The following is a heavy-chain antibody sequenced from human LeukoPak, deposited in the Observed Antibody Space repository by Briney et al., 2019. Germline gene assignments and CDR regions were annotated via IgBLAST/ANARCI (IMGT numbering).Heavy chain of an antibody. CDR3: ARQDTAMDT. J-gene: IGHJ5*02. CDR2: IYYSGST. V-gene: IGHV4-39*01. Sequence: SETLSLTCTVSGGSISSSSYYWGWIRQPPGKGLEWIGSIYYSGSTYYNPSLKSRVTISVDTSKNQFSLKLSSVTAADTAVYYCARQDTAMDTRGQGTLVTVSS. CDR1: GGSISSSSYY. D-gene: IGHD5-18*01.